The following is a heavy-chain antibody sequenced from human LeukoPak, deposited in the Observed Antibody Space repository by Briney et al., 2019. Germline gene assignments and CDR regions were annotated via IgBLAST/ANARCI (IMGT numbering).Heavy chain of an antibody. J-gene: IGHJ6*03. CDR3: ARGRVSSSSWSSTYYYYFYMDV. CDR2: IYYSGST. V-gene: IGHV4-59*01. D-gene: IGHD6-13*01. CDR1: GGSISSYY. Sequence: PSETLSLTCTVSGGSISSYYWSWIRQPPGKGLECIGYIYYSGSTNYNPSLNSRVTISRDTSKNHFSLELSSVTAADTAVYFCARGRVSSSSWSSTYYYYFYMDVWGKGTTVTVSS.